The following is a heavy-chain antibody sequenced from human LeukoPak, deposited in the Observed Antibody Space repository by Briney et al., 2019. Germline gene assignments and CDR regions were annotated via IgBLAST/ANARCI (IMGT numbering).Heavy chain of an antibody. CDR3: ASLALYYYYMGV. CDR2: IYHSGST. Sequence: PSETLSLTCTVSGYSISSGYYWGWIRQPPGKGLEWIGSIYHSGSTYYNPSLKSRVTISVDTSKNQFSLKLSSVTAADTAVYYCASLALYYYYMGVWGKGTTVTVSS. CDR1: GYSISSGYY. V-gene: IGHV4-38-2*02. J-gene: IGHJ6*03.